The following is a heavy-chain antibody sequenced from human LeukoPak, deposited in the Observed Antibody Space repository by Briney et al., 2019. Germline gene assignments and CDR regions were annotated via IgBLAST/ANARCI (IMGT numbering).Heavy chain of an antibody. CDR2: ISSSSSYI. CDR1: GFTFSSYS. J-gene: IGHJ4*02. CDR3: ANLPCSSTSCYGGDYFDY. D-gene: IGHD2-2*01. Sequence: GGSLRLSCAASGFTFSSYSMNWVRQAPGKGLEWVSSISSSSSYIYYADSVKGRFTISRDNSKNTLYLQMNSLRAEDTAVYYCANLPCSSTSCYGGDYFDYWGQGTLVTVSS. V-gene: IGHV3-21*04.